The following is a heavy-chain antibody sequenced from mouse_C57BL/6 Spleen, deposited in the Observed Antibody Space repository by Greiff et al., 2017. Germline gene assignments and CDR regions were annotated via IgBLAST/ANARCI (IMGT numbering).Heavy chain of an antibody. D-gene: IGHD1-1*01. CDR3: AREGTTVVAPLDY. J-gene: IGHJ2*01. V-gene: IGHV5-17*01. Sequence: EVQVVESGGGLVKPGGSLKLSCAASGFTFSDYGMHWVRQAPEKGLEWVAYISSGSSTIYYADTVKGRFTISRDNAKNTLFLQMTSLRSEDTAMYYCAREGTTVVAPLDYWGQGTTLTVSS. CDR2: ISSGSSTI. CDR1: GFTFSDYG.